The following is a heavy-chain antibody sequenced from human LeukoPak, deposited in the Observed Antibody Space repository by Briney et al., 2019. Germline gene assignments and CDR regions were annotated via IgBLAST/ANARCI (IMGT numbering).Heavy chain of an antibody. CDR1: GYSISSGYY. J-gene: IGHJ3*02. Sequence: PSETLSLTCTVSGYSISSGYYWGWIRQPPGKGLEWIGSIYHSGSTYYNPSLKSRVTISVDTSKNQFSLKLSSVTAADTAVYYCARSYSGSYRDAFDIWGQGTMVTVSS. D-gene: IGHD1-26*01. CDR2: IYHSGST. CDR3: ARSYSGSYRDAFDI. V-gene: IGHV4-38-2*02.